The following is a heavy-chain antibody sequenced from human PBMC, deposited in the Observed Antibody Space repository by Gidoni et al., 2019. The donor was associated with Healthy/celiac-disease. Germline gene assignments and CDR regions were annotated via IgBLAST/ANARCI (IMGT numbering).Heavy chain of an antibody. V-gene: IGHV3-21*01. CDR2: ISSSSSYI. D-gene: IGHD4-17*01. J-gene: IGHJ3*02. Sequence: EVQLVESGGGLVKPGGSLRLSCAASGFTFSSYSMNWVRQAPGKGLEWVSSISSSSSYIYYADSVKGRFTISRDNAKNSLYLQMNSLRAEDTAVYYCARGNDYGDYEDAFDIWGQGTMVTVSS. CDR3: ARGNDYGDYEDAFDI. CDR1: GFTFSSYS.